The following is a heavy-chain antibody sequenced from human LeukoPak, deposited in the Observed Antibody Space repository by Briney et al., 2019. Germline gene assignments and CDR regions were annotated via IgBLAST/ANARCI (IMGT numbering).Heavy chain of an antibody. D-gene: IGHD2-2*01. CDR2: ISAYNGNT. Sequence: ASVKVSCKASGYTFTSYGISWVRQAPGQGLEWMGWISAYNGNTNYAQKLQGRVTMTTDTSTSTAYMELRSLRSDDTAVYYCASPDCSSTRCRHRGAFDIWGQGTMVTVSS. V-gene: IGHV1-18*01. CDR1: GYTFTSYG. J-gene: IGHJ3*02. CDR3: ASPDCSSTRCRHRGAFDI.